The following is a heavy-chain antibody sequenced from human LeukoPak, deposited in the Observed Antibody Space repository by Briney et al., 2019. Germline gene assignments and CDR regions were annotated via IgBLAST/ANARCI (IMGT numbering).Heavy chain of an antibody. J-gene: IGHJ4*02. Sequence: NVSGPTLVKPTQTLTLTCTFSGFSLSTSGVGVGWIRQPPGKALEWLSLIYWDDDKRYSPSLKSRLTITTDTSKNQVVLTMTNMDPVDTATYYCAHSRSLWSTPDYWGQGTLVTVSS. CDR1: GFSLSTSGVG. CDR3: AHSRSLWSTPDY. V-gene: IGHV2-5*02. CDR2: IYWDDDK. D-gene: IGHD2-21*01.